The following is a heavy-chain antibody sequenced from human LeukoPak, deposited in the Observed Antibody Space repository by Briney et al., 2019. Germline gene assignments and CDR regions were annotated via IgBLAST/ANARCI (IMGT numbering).Heavy chain of an antibody. J-gene: IGHJ4*02. V-gene: IGHV3-23*01. CDR2: ISGGGEAT. CDR1: GFSFSTSL. D-gene: IGHD5-24*01. Sequence: GGSLRLSCVASGFSFSTSLMGWVRQAPGKGLEWVSAISGGGEATYYADSVKGRFTISRDNSESTLYLRMDSLGADDTAVYYCAKVREAWDYWGQGTQVTVSS. CDR3: AKVREAWDY.